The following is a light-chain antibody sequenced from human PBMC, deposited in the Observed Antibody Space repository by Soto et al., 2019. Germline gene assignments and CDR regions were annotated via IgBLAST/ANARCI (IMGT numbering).Light chain of an antibody. CDR1: QSVSNTY. J-gene: IGKJ1*01. CDR3: QHYGRSCT. Sequence: EIVLTQSPGTLSLSPGERATLSCRASQSVSNTYVDWYQQQPGQATRLLNYAASNRTTGIPDRFSGSGSGTDFTITISIPEPEDFAEYYCQHYGRSCTVGHGTKVEIK. CDR2: AAS. V-gene: IGKV3-20*01.